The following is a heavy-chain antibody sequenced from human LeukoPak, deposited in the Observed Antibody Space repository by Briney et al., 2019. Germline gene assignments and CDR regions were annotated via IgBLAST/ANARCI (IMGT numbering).Heavy chain of an antibody. J-gene: IGHJ4*02. V-gene: IGHV3-48*02. CDR2: ISYSSSAI. D-gene: IGHD3-22*01. Sequence: GGSLRLSCAASGFTFSTYRMNWVRQAPGKGLEWVSYISYSSSAIYYADSVKGRFTISRDNAKNSLYLQMNSLRDEDTAVYYCARDSYGSSGYYYVSDYWGQGTLVTVSS. CDR3: ARDSYGSSGYYYVSDY. CDR1: GFTFSTYR.